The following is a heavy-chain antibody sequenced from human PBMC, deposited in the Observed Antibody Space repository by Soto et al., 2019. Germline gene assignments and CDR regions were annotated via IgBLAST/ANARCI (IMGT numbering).Heavy chain of an antibody. V-gene: IGHV1-69*19. CDR3: AMEVQVHTPAFGY. CDR2: ISPMFGAA. CDR1: GGTFNTYA. Sequence: QVQLVQSGAEMKKPGSSVKVSCQSSGGTFNTYAMNWVRQAPGQGPEWMGDISPMFGAANYAPKFQGRVTITADEATGTPYMQLRRLTSEDTALYFCAMEVQVHTPAFGYWGQGTLVTVSS. J-gene: IGHJ4*02. D-gene: IGHD2-15*01.